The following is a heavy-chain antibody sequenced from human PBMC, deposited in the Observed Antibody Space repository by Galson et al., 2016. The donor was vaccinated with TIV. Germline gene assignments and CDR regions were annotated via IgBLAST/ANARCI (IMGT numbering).Heavy chain of an antibody. Sequence: TLSLTCTVSGGSLSSGRYYWSWIRQPAGKGFEWIGRLFPSGNTDYNPSLKSRVLISVDTSKNQFSLNLTSVTAADTAIYYCAREIAEFEYSASYYWFDPWGQGTPVTVSS. J-gene: IGHJ5*02. D-gene: IGHD2-21*01. V-gene: IGHV4-61*02. CDR3: AREIAEFEYSASYYWFDP. CDR2: LFPSGNT. CDR1: GGSLSSGRYY.